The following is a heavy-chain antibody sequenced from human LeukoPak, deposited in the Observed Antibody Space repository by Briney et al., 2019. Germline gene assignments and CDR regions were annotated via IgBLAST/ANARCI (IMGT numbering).Heavy chain of an antibody. J-gene: IGHJ5*02. CDR3: ARLGRSTSGSYNWFDP. Sequence: GASLNTSCKGSGNIFGNYWIGWVRQMPGKGVEWVGIICPGDTDTRYSPSFEGQVTISADKSINTAYLQWSSLKASDTAMDYCARLGRSTSGSYNWFDPWGHGTLVTVSS. CDR1: GNIFGNYW. D-gene: IGHD2-2*01. V-gene: IGHV5-51*01. CDR2: ICPGDTDT.